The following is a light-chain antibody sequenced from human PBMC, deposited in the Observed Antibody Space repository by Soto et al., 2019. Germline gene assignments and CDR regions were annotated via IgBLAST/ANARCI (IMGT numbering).Light chain of an antibody. V-gene: IGKV1-5*03. CDR3: QQYTNTNNTWM. CDR2: KAS. Sequence: DIQMTQYPSTLSASVGDRVTITCGASQSISSWLAWYQQKTGKAPKLLINKASSLESGVPSRFSGSGSGKEFTLTISSLQTDDFATYYCQQYTNTNNTWMFGQGTKVDI. CDR1: QSISSW. J-gene: IGKJ1*01.